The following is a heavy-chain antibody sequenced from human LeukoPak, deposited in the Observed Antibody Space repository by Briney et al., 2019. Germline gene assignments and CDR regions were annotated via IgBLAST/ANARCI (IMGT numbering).Heavy chain of an antibody. D-gene: IGHD2-2*02. CDR1: GYTFTGYY. Sequence: ASVKVSCKASGYTFTGYYMHWVRQAPGQGLEWMGWINPSSGGTNYAQKFQGRVTMTRDTSISTAYMELSRLRSDDTAVYYCARGLHCSSTSCYTYGYWGQGTLVTVSS. V-gene: IGHV1-2*02. CDR3: ARGLHCSSTSCYTYGY. J-gene: IGHJ4*02. CDR2: INPSSGGT.